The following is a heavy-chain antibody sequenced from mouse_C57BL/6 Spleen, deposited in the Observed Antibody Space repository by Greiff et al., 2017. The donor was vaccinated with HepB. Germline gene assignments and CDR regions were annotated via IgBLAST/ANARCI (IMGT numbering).Heavy chain of an antibody. V-gene: IGHV5-17*01. CDR1: GFTFSDYG. D-gene: IGHD1-1*01. CDR3: AKDYYGGDYFDY. J-gene: IGHJ2*01. Sequence: EVNLVESGGGLVKPGGSLKLSCAASGFTFSDYGMHWVRQAPEKGLEWVAYISSGSSTIYYADTVKGRFTISRDNAKNTLFLQMTRLRSEDTAMYYCAKDYYGGDYFDYWGQGTTLTVSS. CDR2: ISSGSSTI.